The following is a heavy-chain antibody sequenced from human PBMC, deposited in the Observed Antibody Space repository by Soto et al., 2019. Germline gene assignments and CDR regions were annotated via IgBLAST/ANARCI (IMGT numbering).Heavy chain of an antibody. J-gene: IGHJ4*02. CDR1: GYTFTSYG. CDR2: ISAYNGNT. V-gene: IGHV1-18*01. CDR3: ARDRSDFWSGPSVDY. D-gene: IGHD3-3*01. Sequence: QVQLVQSGAEVKKPGASVKVSCKASGYTFTSYGISWVRQAPGQGLEGMGWISAYNGNTNYAQKLQGRVTMTTDTSTSTAYMELRSLRSDDTAVYYCARDRSDFWSGPSVDYWGQGTLVTVSS.